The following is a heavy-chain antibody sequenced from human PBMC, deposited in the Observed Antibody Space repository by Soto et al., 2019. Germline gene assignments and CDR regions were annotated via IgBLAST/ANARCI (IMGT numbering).Heavy chain of an antibody. CDR1: GYTFTSYG. CDR3: AAVWDSGWYLLLDGMDV. V-gene: IGHV1-18*01. CDR2: ISAYNGNT. J-gene: IGHJ6*02. D-gene: IGHD6-19*01. Sequence: ASVKVSCKASGYTFTSYGISWVRQAPGQGLEWMGWISAYNGNTNYAQKLQGRVTMTTDTSTSTAYMELRSPRSDDTAVYYCAAVWDSGWYLLLDGMDVWGQGTTVTVSS.